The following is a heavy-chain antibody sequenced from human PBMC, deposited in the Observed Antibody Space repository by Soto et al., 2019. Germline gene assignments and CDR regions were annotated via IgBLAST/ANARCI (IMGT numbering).Heavy chain of an antibody. CDR1: GLSLNTAGVG. Sequence: QITLKESGPALVKPTETLTLTCTSSGLSLNTAGVGVGWIRQPPGKALEWLAVIYWDDDRRYSPSLRSRLTIIKDTSKNQVVLTMASMDPVDTATYYCAHRSDTLLGYYKGADAFDIWGQGILVTVSS. CDR2: IYWDDDR. V-gene: IGHV2-5*02. J-gene: IGHJ3*02. D-gene: IGHD3-9*01. CDR3: AHRSDTLLGYYKGADAFDI.